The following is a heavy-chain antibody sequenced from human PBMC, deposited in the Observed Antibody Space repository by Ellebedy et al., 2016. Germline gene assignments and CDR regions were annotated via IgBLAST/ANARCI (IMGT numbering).Heavy chain of an antibody. CDR1: GGSFSGYY. D-gene: IGHD3-10*02. V-gene: IGHV4-34*01. CDR3: ARCSYYYYMDV. CDR2: INHSGST. Sequence: SETLSLXCAVYGGSFSGYYWSWIRQPPGKGLEWIGEINHSGSTNYNPSLKSRVTISVDTSKNQFSLKLSSVTAADTAVYYCARCSYYYYMDVWGKGTTVTVSS. J-gene: IGHJ6*03.